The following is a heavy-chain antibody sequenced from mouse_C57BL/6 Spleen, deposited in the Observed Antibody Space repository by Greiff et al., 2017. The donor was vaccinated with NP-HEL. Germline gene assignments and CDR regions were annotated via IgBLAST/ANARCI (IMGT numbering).Heavy chain of an antibody. V-gene: IGHV1-54*01. J-gene: IGHJ4*01. CDR2: INPGSGGT. D-gene: IGHD2-4*01. CDR1: GYAFTNYL. CDR3: AREDYLYAMDY. Sequence: VQLQQSGAELVRPGTSVKVSCKASGYAFTNYLIEWVKQRPGQGLEWIGVINPGSGGTNYNEKFKGKATLTADKSSSTAYMQLSSLTSEDSAVYFCAREDYLYAMDYWGQGTSVTVSS.